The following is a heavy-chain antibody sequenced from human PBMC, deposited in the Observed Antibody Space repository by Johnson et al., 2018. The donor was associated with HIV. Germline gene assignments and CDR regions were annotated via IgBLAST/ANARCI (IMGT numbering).Heavy chain of an antibody. J-gene: IGHJ3*02. CDR1: GFTVSSNY. Sequence: VQLVESGGGLVQPGGSLRLSCAASGFTVSSNYMSWVRQAPGKGLEWVANIKQDGSEKYYVDSVKGRFTISRDNAKNSLYLQMNSLKAEDTAVYYCTTDQAGDYVWGSYRYAFDMWGQGTMVTVSS. CDR3: TTDQAGDYVWGSYRYAFDM. V-gene: IGHV3-7*03. D-gene: IGHD3-16*02. CDR2: IKQDGSEK.